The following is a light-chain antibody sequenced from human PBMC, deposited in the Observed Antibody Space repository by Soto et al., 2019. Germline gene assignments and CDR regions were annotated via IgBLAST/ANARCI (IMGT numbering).Light chain of an antibody. J-gene: IGLJ1*01. V-gene: IGLV2-23*01. CDR2: EDT. CDR1: SSDVGNYNL. CDR3: CSYAGSSAYV. Sequence: SALTQPASVSGSAGQSITISCTGTSSDVGNYNLVSWYLHHPGKAPKLLIYEDTKRPSGVSNRFSGSRSGNTASLTVSGLQAEDETDYYCCSYAGSSAYVFGTGTKV.